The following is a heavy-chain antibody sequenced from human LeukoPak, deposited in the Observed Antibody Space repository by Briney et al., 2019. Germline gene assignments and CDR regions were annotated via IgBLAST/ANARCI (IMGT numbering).Heavy chain of an antibody. V-gene: IGHV1-18*01. CDR3: ARYKLNYYGSGSYQSPPDY. Sequence: GASVKVSCKASGGTFSSYAISWVRQAPGQGLEWMGWISAYNGNTNYAQKLQGRVTMTTDTSTSTAYMELRSLRSDDTAVYYCARYKLNYYGSGSYQSPPDYWGQGTLVTVSS. CDR2: ISAYNGNT. CDR1: GGTFSSYA. J-gene: IGHJ4*02. D-gene: IGHD3-10*01.